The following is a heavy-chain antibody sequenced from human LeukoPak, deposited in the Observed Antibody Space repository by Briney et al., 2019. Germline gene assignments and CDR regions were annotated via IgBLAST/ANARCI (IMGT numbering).Heavy chain of an antibody. CDR1: GFTFSSYD. V-gene: IGHV3-13*01. CDR2: IGTAGDT. J-gene: IGHJ6*02. Sequence: GGSLRLSCAASGFTFSSYDMHWVRQATGKGLEWVSAIGTAGDTYYPGSVKGRFTISRENAKNSLYLQMNSLRAGDTAVYYCARAFGGDGMDVWGQGTTVTVSS. CDR3: ARAFGGDGMDV. D-gene: IGHD3-10*01.